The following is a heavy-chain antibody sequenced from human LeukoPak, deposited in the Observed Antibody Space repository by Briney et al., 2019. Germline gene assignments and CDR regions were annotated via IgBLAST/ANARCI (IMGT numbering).Heavy chain of an antibody. CDR1: GGSISSGGYY. CDR2: IYYSGST. CDR3: ARDTPDTAMYY. J-gene: IGHJ4*02. D-gene: IGHD5-18*01. Sequence: SQTLSLTCTVSGGSISSGGYYWSWIRQHPGQGLEWIGYIYYSGSTYYNPSLKSRVTISVDTSKNQFSLKLSSVTAADTAVYYCARDTPDTAMYYWGQGTLVTVSS. V-gene: IGHV4-31*03.